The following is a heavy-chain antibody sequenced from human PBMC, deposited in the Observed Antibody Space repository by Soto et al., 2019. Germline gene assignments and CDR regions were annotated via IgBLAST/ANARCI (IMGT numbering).Heavy chain of an antibody. CDR3: ARELELGWFAP. CDR2: IIPVFGTA. J-gene: IGHJ5*02. D-gene: IGHD1-7*01. V-gene: IGHV1-69*13. Sequence: SLNFSCTASAGTFSSYAISWARHASGQGLEWLGGIIPVFGTAHYAPKFQGRVTITADESTSTAYMELSSLRSESTAVYYCARELELGWFAPWGQGTLVTVSS. CDR1: AGTFSSYA.